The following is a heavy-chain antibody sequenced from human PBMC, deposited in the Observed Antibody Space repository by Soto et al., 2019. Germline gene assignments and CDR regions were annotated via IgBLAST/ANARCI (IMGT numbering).Heavy chain of an antibody. CDR1: GYTFTSYA. Sequence: ASVKVSCKASGYTFTSYAMHWVRQAPGQRLEWMGWINAGNGNTKYSQKFQGRVTITRDTSASTAYMELSSLRSEDTAVYYCASGTEVSPSWDVWGQGTTVTVSS. J-gene: IGHJ6*02. CDR2: INAGNGNT. D-gene: IGHD1-26*01. CDR3: ASGTEVSPSWDV. V-gene: IGHV1-3*01.